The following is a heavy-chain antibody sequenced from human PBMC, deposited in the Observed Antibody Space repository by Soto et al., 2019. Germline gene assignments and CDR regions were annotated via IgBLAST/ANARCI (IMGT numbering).Heavy chain of an antibody. CDR3: AKVSYDFWSGYCFDY. J-gene: IGHJ4*02. Sequence: PGGSLRLSCAASGFTFDDYAMHWVRQAPGKGLEWVSGISWNSGSIGYADSAKGRFAISRDNAKNSLYLQMNSLRAEDAALYYCAKVSYDFWSGYCFDYWGQGTLVTVSS. V-gene: IGHV3-9*01. CDR1: GFTFDDYA. D-gene: IGHD3-3*01. CDR2: ISWNSGSI.